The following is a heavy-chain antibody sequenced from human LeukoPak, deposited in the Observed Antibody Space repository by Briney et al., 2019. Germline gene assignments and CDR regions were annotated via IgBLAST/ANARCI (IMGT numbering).Heavy chain of an antibody. D-gene: IGHD2-21*01. CDR3: ARVKRYSAPYYFDY. CDR2: IYYSGST. V-gene: IGHV4-59*01. CDR1: GGSISSYY. Sequence: PSETLSLTCTVSGGSISSYYWSWIRQPPGKGLEWIGYIYYSGSTNYKPSLKSRVTISVDTSKNQFSLKLSSVTAADTAMYYCARVKRYSAPYYFDYWGQRTLVTVSS. J-gene: IGHJ4*02.